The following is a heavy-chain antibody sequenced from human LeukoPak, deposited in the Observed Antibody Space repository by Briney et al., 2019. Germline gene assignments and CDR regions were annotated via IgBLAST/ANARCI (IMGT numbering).Heavy chain of an antibody. CDR1: GGTFSSYA. J-gene: IGHJ6*02. V-gene: IGHV1-69*04. CDR3: AGFPGAATFSYYYYGMDV. D-gene: IGHD2-15*01. CDR2: IIPILGIA. Sequence: SVKVSCKASGGTFSSYAIIWVRQAPGQGLEWMGRIIPILGIANYAQKFQGRVTITADKSTSTAYMELSSLRSEDTAVYYCAGFPGAATFSYYYYGMDVWGQGTTVTVSS.